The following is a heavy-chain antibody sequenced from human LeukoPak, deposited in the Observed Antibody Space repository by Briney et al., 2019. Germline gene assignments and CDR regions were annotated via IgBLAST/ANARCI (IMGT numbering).Heavy chain of an antibody. CDR3: ARSLYGSGNSWFDP. V-gene: IGHV4-4*07. D-gene: IGHD3-10*01. Sequence: SETLSLTCTVSGGSISSYYWNWIRQPAGKGLEWIGRIYSSGSSDYNSSFKSRVTMSVDMSKSQISLKLSSVTAADTAVYYCARSLYGSGNSWFDPWGQGTLVTVSS. J-gene: IGHJ5*02. CDR1: GGSISSYY. CDR2: IYSSGSS.